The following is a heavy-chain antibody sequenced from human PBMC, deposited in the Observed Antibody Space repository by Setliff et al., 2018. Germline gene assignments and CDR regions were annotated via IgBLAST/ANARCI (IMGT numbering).Heavy chain of an antibody. CDR1: GGSISSAPYY. CDR3: ARVTGFLYIDV. V-gene: IGHV4-61*09. J-gene: IGHJ6*03. D-gene: IGHD3-3*01. Sequence: PSETLSLTCTVSGGSISSAPYYWSWIRQPAGKGPEWIGHIYTSWSSNYNPSLKSRVTMSIDTSKNQFSLNLSSVSAADTAVYYCARVTGFLYIDVWGKGTTVTVSS. CDR2: IYTSWSS.